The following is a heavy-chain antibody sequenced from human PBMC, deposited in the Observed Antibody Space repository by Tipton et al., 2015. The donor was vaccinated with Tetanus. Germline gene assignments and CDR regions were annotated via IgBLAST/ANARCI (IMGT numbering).Heavy chain of an antibody. J-gene: IGHJ4*02. Sequence: TLSLTCAVYGGSFGVHYWSWIRQSPGKGLEWIGEINHSGRTNYHPSLKRRVTISIDTSKNQSSLRLSSVTAADTAVYYCAPNDADARWGQGTLVTVSS. CDR3: APNDADAR. CDR1: GGSFGVHY. CDR2: INHSGRT. V-gene: IGHV4-34*01. D-gene: IGHD2-2*01.